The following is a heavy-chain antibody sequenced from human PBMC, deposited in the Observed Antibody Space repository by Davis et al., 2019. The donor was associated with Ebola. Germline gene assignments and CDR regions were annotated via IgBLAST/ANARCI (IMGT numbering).Heavy chain of an antibody. V-gene: IGHV1-69*13. Sequence: SVKVSCKASGGTFSSYAISWVRQAPGQGLEWMGGIIPIFGTANYAQKFQGRVTITADESTSTAYMELSSLRAEDTAVYYCARDPPPLTVGWYGMDVWGKGTTVTVSS. CDR3: ARDPPPLTVGWYGMDV. D-gene: IGHD4-11*01. J-gene: IGHJ6*04. CDR1: GGTFSSYA. CDR2: IIPIFGTA.